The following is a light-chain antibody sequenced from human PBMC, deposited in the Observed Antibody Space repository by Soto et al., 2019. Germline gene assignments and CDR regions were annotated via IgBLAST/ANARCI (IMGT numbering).Light chain of an antibody. CDR3: ASYTSSSTYL. J-gene: IGLJ3*02. Sequence: QSALTQPASMSGSPGQSITISCTGTSDDVGGYDFVSWYQQHPGKVPRLIIYDFIKRPSGVSHRFSGSKSGNTASLTISGLQIEDEADYYCASYTSSSTYLFGGGTKSPS. CDR1: SDDVGGYDF. CDR2: DFI. V-gene: IGLV2-14*03.